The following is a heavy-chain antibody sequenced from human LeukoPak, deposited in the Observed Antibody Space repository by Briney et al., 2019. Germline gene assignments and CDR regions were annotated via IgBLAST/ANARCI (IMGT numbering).Heavy chain of an antibody. J-gene: IGHJ4*02. D-gene: IGHD5-18*01. CDR3: ATLGYSYGRIDY. CDR2: IYYSGST. Sequence: PSETQSLTCTVSGGSISSYYWSWIRQPPGKGLEWIGYIYYSGSTNYNPSLKSRVTISVDTSKNQFSLKLSSVTAADTAVYYCATLGYSYGRIDYWGQGTLVTVSS. V-gene: IGHV4-59*01. CDR1: GGSISSYY.